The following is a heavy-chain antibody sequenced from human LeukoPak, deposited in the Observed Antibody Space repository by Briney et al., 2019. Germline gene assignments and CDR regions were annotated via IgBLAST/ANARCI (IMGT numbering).Heavy chain of an antibody. CDR3: VRDRNGAGWFDP. CDR2: VWYDGSKK. J-gene: IGHJ5*02. D-gene: IGHD3-10*01. V-gene: IGHV3-33*01. Sequence: GGSLRLSCAASGFSFSSYGIHWVRQAPGKGLEWVADVWYDGSKKFYADSVKGRFIISRDNSKNTLFLQMNSLRVDDTAVYYCVRDRNGAGWFDPWAREPWSASPQ. CDR1: GFSFSSYG.